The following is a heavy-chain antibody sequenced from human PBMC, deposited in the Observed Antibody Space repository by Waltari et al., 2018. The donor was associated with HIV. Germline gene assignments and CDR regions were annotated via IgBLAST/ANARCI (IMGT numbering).Heavy chain of an antibody. V-gene: IGHV3-23*01. Sequence: EVQLLESGGELVQTGGSLRLSCAAPGLTFSSYAMSWVRQAPGKGLEWVSAISGSGGSTYYADSVKGRFTISRDNSKNTLYLQMNSLRAEDTAVYYCAKGGIVVVVAAFNWFDPWGQGTLVTVSS. J-gene: IGHJ5*02. CDR1: GLTFSSYA. CDR2: ISGSGGST. D-gene: IGHD2-15*01. CDR3: AKGGIVVVVAAFNWFDP.